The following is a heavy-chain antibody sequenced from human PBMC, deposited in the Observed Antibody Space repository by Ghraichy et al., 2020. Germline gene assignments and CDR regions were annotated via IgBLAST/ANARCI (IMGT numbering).Heavy chain of an antibody. D-gene: IGHD4-23*01. CDR1: GFTFSNYW. Sequence: GESLNISCTGSGFTFSNYWMNWVRQAPGKGLEWVANIKQDGSEKYYVDSVKGRFTISRDNAKNSLFLQMNSLRAEDTAVYYCARTGPPDQRWRWFDPWGQGTLVIVSS. V-gene: IGHV3-7*01. CDR2: IKQDGSEK. CDR3: ARTGPPDQRWRWFDP. J-gene: IGHJ5*02.